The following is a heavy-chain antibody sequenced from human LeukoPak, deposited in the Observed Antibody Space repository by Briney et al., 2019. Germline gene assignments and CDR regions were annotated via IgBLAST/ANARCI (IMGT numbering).Heavy chain of an antibody. CDR2: INSDGSST. Sequence: PGGSLRLSCAASGFTFSSYWMHWVRQAPGKGLVWVSRINSDGSSTSYADSVKGRFTISRDNAKNTLYLQMNSLRAEDTAVYYCAREGGDYDILTGYYSSWGQGTLDTVSS. CDR1: GFTFSSYW. V-gene: IGHV3-74*01. D-gene: IGHD3-9*01. CDR3: AREGGDYDILTGYYSS. J-gene: IGHJ4*02.